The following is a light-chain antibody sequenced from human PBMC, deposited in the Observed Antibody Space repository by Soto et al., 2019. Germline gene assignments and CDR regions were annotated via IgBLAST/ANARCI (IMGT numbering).Light chain of an antibody. CDR3: EAWDDSLTTVL. CDR1: SSNIGNNY. Sequence: QAVVTQPPSVSAAPGQKVTISCSGSSSNIGNNYVSWYQQVPGTAPKLLIFDNNKRPSVIPDRFSGSTSGTSATLGITGLQTGDEADYYCEAWDDSLTTVLFGGGTKLTVL. CDR2: DNN. J-gene: IGLJ2*01. V-gene: IGLV1-51*01.